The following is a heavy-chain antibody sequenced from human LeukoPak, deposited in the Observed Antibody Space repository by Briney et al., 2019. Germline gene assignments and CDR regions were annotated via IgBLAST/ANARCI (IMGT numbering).Heavy chain of an antibody. J-gene: IGHJ4*02. CDR1: GFTFSDYT. V-gene: IGHV3-21*01. CDR3: ARDYYDSSVLATFDH. CDR2: ISSEKSYI. D-gene: IGHD3-22*01. Sequence: GGSLRLSCSASGFTFSDYTMNWVRQAPGKGLEWVSSISSEKSYIKYADSVKGRFSISRDNTNNSLFLEMRSLRVDDTAVYFCARDYYDSSVLATFDHWGQGKLVTVSS.